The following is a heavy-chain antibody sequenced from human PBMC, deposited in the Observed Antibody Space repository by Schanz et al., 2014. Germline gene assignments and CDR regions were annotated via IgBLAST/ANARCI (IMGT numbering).Heavy chain of an antibody. CDR2: IKKDGSNK. D-gene: IGHD3-16*01. CDR1: GFTFSSYW. J-gene: IGHJ4*02. Sequence: VQLVESGGGLVQPGGSLRLSCAASGFTFSSYWMSWVRLAPGKGLEWVANIKKDGSNKNYVDSVKGRFTISRDDAKNSLYLQMNSLRAEDTAVYYCTRDDFGASDYWGQGTLVTVSS. CDR3: TRDDFGASDY. V-gene: IGHV3-7*01.